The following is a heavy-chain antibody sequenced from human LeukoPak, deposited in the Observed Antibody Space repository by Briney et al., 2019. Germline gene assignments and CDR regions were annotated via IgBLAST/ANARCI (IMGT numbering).Heavy chain of an antibody. J-gene: IGHJ4*02. D-gene: IGHD3-3*01. V-gene: IGHV3-23*01. CDR3: AKPFWSGDFDY. CDR2: ISGSGGST. Sequence: WVSAISGSGGSTYYADSVKGRFTISRDNSKNTLYLQMNSLRAEDTAVYYCAKPFWSGDFDYWGQGTLVTVSS.